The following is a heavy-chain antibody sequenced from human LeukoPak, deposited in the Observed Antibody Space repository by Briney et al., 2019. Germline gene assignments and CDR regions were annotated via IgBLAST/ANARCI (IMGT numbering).Heavy chain of an antibody. D-gene: IGHD2-15*01. CDR3: AKTPGDCTGGTCYSFDY. V-gene: IGHV3-23*01. CDR2: ISGSGDNT. CDR1: GFTFYTYA. J-gene: IGHJ4*02. Sequence: GGSLRLSCAASGFTFYTYAMTWVRQAPGKGLEWVSSISGSGDNTYYADSVKGRFTISRDNSKNTLYLQMNSLRAEDTAVYYCAKTPGDCTGGTCYSFDYWGQGSLVTVSS.